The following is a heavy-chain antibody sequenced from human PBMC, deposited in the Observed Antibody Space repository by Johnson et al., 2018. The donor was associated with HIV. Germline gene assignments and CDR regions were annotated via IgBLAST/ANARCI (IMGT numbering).Heavy chain of an antibody. V-gene: IGHV3-20*04. Sequence: VQLVESGGGVVRPGGSLRLSCAASGFTFDDHGMSWVRQAPGKGLEWVSGINWNGGRTGSADSVKGRFTISRDKAKNSLYLQMNSLRAEDTALYYCARAIEVVVYAIRGRAFDIWGQGTMVTVSS. D-gene: IGHD2-8*02. CDR3: ARAIEVVVYAIRGRAFDI. CDR2: INWNGGRT. CDR1: GFTFDDHG. J-gene: IGHJ3*02.